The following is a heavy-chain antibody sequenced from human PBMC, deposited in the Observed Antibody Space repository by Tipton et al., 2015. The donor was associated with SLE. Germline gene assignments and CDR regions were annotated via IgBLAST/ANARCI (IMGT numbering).Heavy chain of an antibody. CDR1: GFTFSSYW. CDR2: IKQDGSEK. J-gene: IGHJ4*02. CDR3: ASGGFGGNPDY. V-gene: IGHV3-7*01. Sequence: SLRLSCAASGFTFSSYWMSWVRQAPGNGLEWVANIKQDGSEKYYVDSVKGRFTISRDNAKNSLYLQMNSLRAEDTAVYYCASGGFGGNPDYWGQGTLVTVSS. D-gene: IGHD4-23*01.